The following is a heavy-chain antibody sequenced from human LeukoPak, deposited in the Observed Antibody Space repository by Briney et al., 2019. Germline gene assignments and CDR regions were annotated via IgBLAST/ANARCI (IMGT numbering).Heavy chain of an antibody. V-gene: IGHV3-30-3*01. CDR2: ISYDGSNK. CDR3: ARRMTTVTTSHWYFDL. D-gene: IGHD4-17*01. CDR1: GFTFSSYA. Sequence: GGSLRLSCAASGFTFSSYAMHWVRQAPGKGLEWVAVISYDGSNKYYADSVKGRFTISRDNAKNSLYLQMNSLRAEDTAVYYCARRMTTVTTSHWYFDLWGRGTLVTVSS. J-gene: IGHJ2*01.